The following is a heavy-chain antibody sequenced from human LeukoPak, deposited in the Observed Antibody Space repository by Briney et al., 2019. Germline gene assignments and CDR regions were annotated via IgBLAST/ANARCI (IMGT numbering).Heavy chain of an antibody. J-gene: IGHJ4*02. CDR3: VRVACSSMTSCATVDY. Sequence: PGGSLRLSCAASGFTFSSYSMNWVRQAPGKGLEWVSYISSSSSTIYYADSVKGRFTISRDNAKNSLYLQMNSLRAEDTAVFYCVRVACSSMTSCATVDYWGQGTLVTVSS. V-gene: IGHV3-48*01. CDR1: GFTFSSYS. D-gene: IGHD2-2*01. CDR2: ISSSSSTI.